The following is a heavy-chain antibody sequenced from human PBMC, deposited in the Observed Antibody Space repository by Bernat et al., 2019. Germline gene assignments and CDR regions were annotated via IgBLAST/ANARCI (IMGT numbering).Heavy chain of an antibody. CDR2: IYYSGST. CDR3: ARDYGDYVFDY. J-gene: IGHJ4*02. D-gene: IGHD4-17*01. CDR1: GGSISSYY. Sequence: QVQLQESVPGLVKPSETLSLTCTVSGGSISSYYWSWIRQPPGKGLEWIGYIYYSGSTNYNPSLKSRVTISVDTSKNQFSLKLSSVTAADTAVYYCARDYGDYVFDYWGQGTLVTVSS. V-gene: IGHV4-59*01.